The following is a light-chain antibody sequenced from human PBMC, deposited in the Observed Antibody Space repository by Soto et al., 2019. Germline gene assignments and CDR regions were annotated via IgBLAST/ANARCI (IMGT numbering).Light chain of an antibody. Sequence: DIQLTQSPYTLSASVGDRVTLTCRASQNINDLLAWYQQKPGKAPNLLIYKASSLESGVPSRFSGSGYGTEFTLTISSLQPDDFATFYCQQYSTYSRAFGQGTKVDI. V-gene: IGKV1-5*03. CDR2: KAS. CDR1: QNINDL. J-gene: IGKJ1*01. CDR3: QQYSTYSRA.